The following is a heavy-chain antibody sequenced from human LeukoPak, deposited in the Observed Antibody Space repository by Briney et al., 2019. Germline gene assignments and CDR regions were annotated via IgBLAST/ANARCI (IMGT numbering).Heavy chain of an antibody. J-gene: IGHJ4*02. Sequence: SDTLSLTCGASDGSLDIYYWMFVRQPPGQGLQWIGEITYRGSPYYHPSLKSRASISIDASQRHVSLTLNSVTAADTAVYYCATYGGDWKFDSWGQGTRVTVSS. D-gene: IGHD2-21*01. CDR1: DGSLDIYY. CDR2: ITYRGSP. CDR3: ATYGGDWKFDS. V-gene: IGHV4-34*01.